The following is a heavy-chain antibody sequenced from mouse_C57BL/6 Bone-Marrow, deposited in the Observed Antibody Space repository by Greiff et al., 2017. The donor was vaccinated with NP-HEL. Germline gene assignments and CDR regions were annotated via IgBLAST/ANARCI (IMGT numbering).Heavy chain of an antibody. CDR1: GYTFTSYW. V-gene: IGHV1-55*01. J-gene: IGHJ1*03. CDR2: IYPGSGST. Sequence: QVHVKQPGAELVKPGASVKMSCKASGYTFTSYWITWVKQRPGQGLEWIGDIYPGSGSTNYNEKFKSKATLTVDTSSSTAYMQLSSLTSEDSAVYYCARMNFDVWGTGTTVTVSS. CDR3: ARMNFDV.